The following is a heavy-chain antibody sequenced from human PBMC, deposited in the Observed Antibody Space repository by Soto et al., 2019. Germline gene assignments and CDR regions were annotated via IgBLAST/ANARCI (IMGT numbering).Heavy chain of an antibody. Sequence: GGSLRLSCAASGFTFDDYTMHWVRQAPGKGLEWVSLISWDGGSTYYADSVKGRFTISRDNSKNSLYLQMNSLRTEDTALYYCAKDMFLGELSLAPDYWGQGTLVTVSS. J-gene: IGHJ4*02. V-gene: IGHV3-43*01. CDR2: ISWDGGST. CDR1: GFTFDDYT. D-gene: IGHD3-16*02. CDR3: AKDMFLGELSLAPDY.